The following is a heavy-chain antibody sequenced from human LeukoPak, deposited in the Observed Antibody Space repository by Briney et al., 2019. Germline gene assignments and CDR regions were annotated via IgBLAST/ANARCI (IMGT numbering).Heavy chain of an antibody. J-gene: IGHJ2*01. V-gene: IGHV3-9*01. CDR2: ISWNSGSI. Sequence: GGSLRLSCAASGFTFDDYAMHWVRQAPGKGLEWVSGISWNSGSIGYADSVKGRFTISRDNAKNSLYLQMNSLRAEDTALYYCAKDIATTPAWYFDLWGRGTLATVSS. CDR3: AKDIATTPAWYFDL. CDR1: GFTFDDYA. D-gene: IGHD4-17*01.